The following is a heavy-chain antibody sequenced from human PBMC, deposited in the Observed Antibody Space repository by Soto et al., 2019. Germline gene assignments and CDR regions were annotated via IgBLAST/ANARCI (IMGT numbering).Heavy chain of an antibody. CDR2: IYYSGST. J-gene: IGHJ4*02. CDR1: GGSISSSSYY. V-gene: IGHV4-39*01. CDR3: ASLRVNGYAKYYFDD. D-gene: IGHD5-12*01. Sequence: SETLSLTCTVSGGSISSSSYYWGWIRQHPGKGLEWIGSIYYSGSTYYNPSLKSRVTISVDTSKNQFSLKLSSVTAADTAVYYCASLRVNGYAKYYFDDWGQGTLVTVSS.